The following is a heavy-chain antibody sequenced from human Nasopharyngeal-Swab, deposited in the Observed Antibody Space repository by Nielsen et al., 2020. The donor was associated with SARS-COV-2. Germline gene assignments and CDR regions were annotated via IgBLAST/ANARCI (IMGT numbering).Heavy chain of an antibody. V-gene: IGHV3-23*01. CDR3: AKEMGLVGGIANSLFDY. D-gene: IGHD3/OR15-3a*01. J-gene: IGHJ4*02. CDR1: GFTFSSYA. Sequence: LSLTCAASGFTFSSYAMSWVRQAPGKGLEWVSSISGNTFTTYYTNSVKGRFTISRDNSKNTLSLQMNSLRAEDTAVYYCAKEMGLVGGIANSLFDYWGQGTLVTVSS. CDR2: ISGNTFTT.